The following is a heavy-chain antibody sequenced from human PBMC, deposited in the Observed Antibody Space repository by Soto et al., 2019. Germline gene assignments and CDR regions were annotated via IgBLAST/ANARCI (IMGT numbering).Heavy chain of an antibody. CDR3: ARDRGVAPPVAGNTHYYYYMDV. V-gene: IGHV1-18*01. Sequence: QDQLVQSGVEVKKPGASVKVSCKASGYSFTNYGITWVRQAPGQGFEWMGWISAYNGNTNYAQKFQVRVTMTTDASTSTTYLEWRSLRSDDTAVYYCARDRGVAPPVAGNTHYYYYMDVWGKGTTVTVSS. D-gene: IGHD6-19*01. J-gene: IGHJ6*03. CDR2: ISAYNGNT. CDR1: GYSFTNYG.